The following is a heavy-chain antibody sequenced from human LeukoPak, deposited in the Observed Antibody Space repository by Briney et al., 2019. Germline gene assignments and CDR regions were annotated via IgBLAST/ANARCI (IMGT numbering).Heavy chain of an antibody. CDR1: GFTFSSYA. CDR3: ARGSPPGD. Sequence: GGSLRLSCAASGFTFSSYALTWVRQAPGKGLEWVSVISGSDGATYYADSVRGRLTISRDNSKNTLYLQMNTLRVDDTAVYYCARGSPPGDWGQGTLVTVSS. D-gene: IGHD3-16*01. V-gene: IGHV3-23*01. J-gene: IGHJ4*02. CDR2: ISGSDGAT.